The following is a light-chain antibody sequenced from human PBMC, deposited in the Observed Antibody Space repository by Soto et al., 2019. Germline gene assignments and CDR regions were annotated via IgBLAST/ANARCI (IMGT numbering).Light chain of an antibody. CDR1: QGISSA. Sequence: AIQLTQSPSSLSASVGDRVTITCRASQGISSALAWYQQKPGKAPKLLIYDASSLESGVPSRFSGSGSGTDFTLTFSSLQPEDFATYYCQQFNPPSTFGQGTRREIK. CDR3: QQFNPPST. J-gene: IGKJ5*01. CDR2: DAS. V-gene: IGKV1-13*02.